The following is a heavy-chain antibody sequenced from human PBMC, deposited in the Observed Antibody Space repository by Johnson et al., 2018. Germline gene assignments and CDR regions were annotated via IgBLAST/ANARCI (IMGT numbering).Heavy chain of an antibody. V-gene: IGHV3-30*18. Sequence: VQLLESGGGVVQPGRSLRLSCAASGFTFSSYGMHWVRQAPGKGLEWVAVISYDGSNKYYADSVKGRFTISRDNSKNTLYRQMNSLRAEDTAVYYCAKVGDFWGYYGMDVGGQGTTVTVS. CDR1: GFTFSSYG. CDR2: ISYDGSNK. CDR3: AKVGDFWGYYGMDV. J-gene: IGHJ6*02. D-gene: IGHD3-3*01.